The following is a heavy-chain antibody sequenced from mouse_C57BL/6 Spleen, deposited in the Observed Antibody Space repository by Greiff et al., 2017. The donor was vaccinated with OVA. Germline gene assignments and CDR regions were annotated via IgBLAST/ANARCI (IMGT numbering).Heavy chain of an antibody. J-gene: IGHJ2*01. CDR2: ISSGSSTI. CDR1: GFTFSDYG. Sequence: EVQLVESGGGLVKPGGSLKLSCAASGFTFSDYGMHWVRQAPEKGLEWVAYISSGSSTIYYADTVKGRFTISRDNAKNTLFLQMTSLRSEDTAMYYCASSYYYGGDFDYWGQGTTLTVSS. CDR3: ASSYYYGGDFDY. V-gene: IGHV5-17*01. D-gene: IGHD1-1*01.